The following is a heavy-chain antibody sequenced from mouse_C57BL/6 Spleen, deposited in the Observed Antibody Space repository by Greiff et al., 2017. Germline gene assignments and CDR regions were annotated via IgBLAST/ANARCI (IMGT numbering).Heavy chain of an antibody. Sequence: VQLQQPGAELVKPGASVKMSCKASGYTFTSYWITWVKQRPGQGLEWIGDIYPGSGSTNDNEKFKSKATLTVDTSSSTAYMQLSSLTSEDSAVYYCARGLQGYFDVWGTGTTVTVSS. CDR1: GYTFTSYW. CDR3: ARGLQGYFDV. CDR2: IYPGSGST. D-gene: IGHD2-13*01. J-gene: IGHJ1*03. V-gene: IGHV1-55*01.